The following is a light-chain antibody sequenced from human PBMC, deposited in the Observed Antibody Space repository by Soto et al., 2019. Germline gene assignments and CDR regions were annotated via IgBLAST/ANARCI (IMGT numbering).Light chain of an antibody. Sequence: DIQMTQSPSSLSASVGDRVTITCRASQSISSYLNWYQQKPGKAPKVLIYAASSLQSGDPSRFSGSGSGTDFTLTISSLQPEDFATYYCQHSYSTPHTFGQGTKLEIK. CDR2: AAS. CDR3: QHSYSTPHT. J-gene: IGKJ2*01. V-gene: IGKV1-39*01. CDR1: QSISSY.